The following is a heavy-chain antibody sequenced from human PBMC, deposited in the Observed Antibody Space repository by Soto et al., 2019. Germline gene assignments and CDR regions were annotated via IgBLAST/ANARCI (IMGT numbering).Heavy chain of an antibody. V-gene: IGHV4-31*03. Sequence: SETLSLTCTVSCASISSGGYCWRWIRQVPGKGLEWIGFLYYGGSTYYNPSLKSRVTISVDTSENQFSLKLNSVTAADMAVYYCGRYGLRLNYYAMDVWGQGTTVTVSS. CDR3: GRYGLRLNYYAMDV. J-gene: IGHJ6*02. CDR1: CASISSGGYC. CDR2: LYYGGST. D-gene: IGHD2-15*01.